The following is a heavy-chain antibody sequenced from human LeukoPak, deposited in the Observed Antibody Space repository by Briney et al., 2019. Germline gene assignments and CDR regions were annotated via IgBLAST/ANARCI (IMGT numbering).Heavy chain of an antibody. CDR2: ISGSCGST. V-gene: IGHV3-23*01. CDR3: AKDGGSYRAMGYFQH. Sequence: GGSLRLLCAASGFTFSSYAMSWVRQAPGKGLEWVSAISGSCGSTYYADSVKGRFTISRDNSKNTLHLQMHSLRAEDTAVYYCAKDGGSYRAMGYFQHWGQGTLVTVSS. J-gene: IGHJ1*01. CDR1: GFTFSSYA. D-gene: IGHD1-26*01.